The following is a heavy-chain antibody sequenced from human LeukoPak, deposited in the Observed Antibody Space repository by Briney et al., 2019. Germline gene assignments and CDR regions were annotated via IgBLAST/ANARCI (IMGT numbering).Heavy chain of an antibody. CDR3: ARHDCSGGDCYSVDY. Sequence: GGALRPSCAASGFIFSNHWMSWVRPDPGEGREWVAKIKQDGSENYYLDSVTGRFTMSRDNAKNSVYLQMKSLRAEDMAVYYCARHDCSGGDCYSVDYWGQGTLVTVSS. J-gene: IGHJ4*02. V-gene: IGHV3-7*04. D-gene: IGHD2-21*02. CDR1: GFIFSNHW. CDR2: IKQDGSEN.